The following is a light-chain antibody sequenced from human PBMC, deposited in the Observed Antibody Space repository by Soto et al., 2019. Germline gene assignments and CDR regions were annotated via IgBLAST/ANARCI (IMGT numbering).Light chain of an antibody. CDR2: YNN. CDR1: SSNIGNNF. V-gene: IGLV1-51*01. Sequence: QSVLMQPPSVSAAPGQKVTISCSGSSSNIGNNFVSWYQQLPRTAPKLLIYYNNQRPSGIPDRFSGSKSGTSATLDITGLQTGDEADYYCGTWDNSLIRVVFGGGTTLTVL. CDR3: GTWDNSLIRVV. J-gene: IGLJ2*01.